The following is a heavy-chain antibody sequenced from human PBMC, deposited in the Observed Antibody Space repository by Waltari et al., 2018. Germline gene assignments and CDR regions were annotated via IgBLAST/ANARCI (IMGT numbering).Heavy chain of an antibody. CDR3: AREGYGYIVHDAFDI. CDR2: SIPIFGTA. Sequence: QVQLVQSGAEVTKPGSSVKVSCRASGGTFSSYAISWVRQAPGQGLEWLGSSIPIFGTANYALKFQGIVTITADKSTITAYMELSSPRSEDTAVYYCAREGYGYIVHDAFDIWGQGTMVTVSS. D-gene: IGHD2-15*01. J-gene: IGHJ3*02. V-gene: IGHV1-69*08. CDR1: GGTFSSYA.